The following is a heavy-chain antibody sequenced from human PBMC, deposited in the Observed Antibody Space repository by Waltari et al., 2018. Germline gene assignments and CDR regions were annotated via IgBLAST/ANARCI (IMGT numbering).Heavy chain of an antibody. Sequence: QVQLVQSGAEVKKPGASVKVSCKASGYTFTSYYMHWVRQAPGQGLEWMGGIIPIFGTANYAQKFQGRVTITADKSTSTAYMELSSLRSEDMAVYYCARGDYYDSSGYDYYFDYWGQGTLVTVSS. CDR3: ARGDYYDSSGYDYYFDY. CDR2: IIPIFGTA. CDR1: GYTFTSYY. D-gene: IGHD3-22*01. V-gene: IGHV1-69*06. J-gene: IGHJ4*02.